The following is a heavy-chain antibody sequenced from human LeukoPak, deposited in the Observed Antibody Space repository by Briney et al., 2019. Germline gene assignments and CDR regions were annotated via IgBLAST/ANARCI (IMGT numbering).Heavy chain of an antibody. Sequence: GGYLRRYCAASGFTGSSNYMSWVRQAPGKGLEWVSVIYSDTSTYYADSVKGRFTISRDNSKNTLYLQMNSLRAEDTAVYYCARDLSYYDSSGYSGVSYWYFDLWGRGTLVTVSS. D-gene: IGHD3-22*01. CDR3: ARDLSYYDSSGYSGVSYWYFDL. V-gene: IGHV3-53*01. J-gene: IGHJ2*01. CDR2: IYSDTST. CDR1: GFTGSSNY.